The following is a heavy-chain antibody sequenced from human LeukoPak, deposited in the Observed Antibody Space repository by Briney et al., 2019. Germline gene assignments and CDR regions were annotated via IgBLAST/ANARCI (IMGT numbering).Heavy chain of an antibody. D-gene: IGHD3-22*01. CDR2: FDPEDGET. J-gene: IGHJ4*01. V-gene: IGHV1-24*01. CDR3: ATDTYYYDSSGFD. CDR1: GYTLTELS. Sequence: ASVKVSCKVSGYTLTELSMHWVRQAPGKGLEWMGGFDPEDGETIYAQKFQGRVTMTEDTSTDTAYMELSSLRSEDTAVYYCATDTYYYDSSGFDWGQEPWSPSPQ.